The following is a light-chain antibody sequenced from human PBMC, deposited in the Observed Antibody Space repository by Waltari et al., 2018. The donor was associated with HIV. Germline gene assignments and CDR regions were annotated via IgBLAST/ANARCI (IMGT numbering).Light chain of an antibody. CDR1: PGVGSY. V-gene: IGKV1-9*01. CDR2: AVS. Sequence: IQLTQSPSFLSASVGDRVRITCRATPGVGSYLAWYQKKPGKAPNLLIYAVSVLQSGVPSRFSGSGSGTEFTLTISGLQPEDLATYYCQQHKTYPVTFGGGTKVDSK. J-gene: IGKJ4*01. CDR3: QQHKTYPVT.